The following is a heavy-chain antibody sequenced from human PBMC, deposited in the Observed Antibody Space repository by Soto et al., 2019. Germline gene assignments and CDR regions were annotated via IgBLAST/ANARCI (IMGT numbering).Heavy chain of an antibody. D-gene: IGHD5-18*01. CDR3: AKLLVKLYKAMAPFDY. CDR1: GFTFSSYA. Sequence: LRISCAASGFTFSSYAMSWVRQAPGKGLEWVSAISGSGGSTYYADSVKGRFTISRDNSKNTLYLQMNSLRAEDTAVYYCAKLLVKLYKAMAPFDYLCQGILVNVS. V-gene: IGHV3-23*01. J-gene: IGHJ4*02. CDR2: ISGSGGST.